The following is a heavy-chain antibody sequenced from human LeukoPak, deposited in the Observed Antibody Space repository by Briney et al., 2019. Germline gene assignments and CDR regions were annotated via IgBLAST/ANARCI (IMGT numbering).Heavy chain of an antibody. CDR3: ARHGSYCFDS. CDR1: GGSFSISY. CDR2: IYHSGGA. J-gene: IGHJ4*02. Sequence: SETLSLTCGVSGGSFSISYWSWIRQPPGKGLEWIGQIYHSGGANYNPSLRSRVTISIDTSKNQLSLRLSSVTAADTAVYYCARHGSYCFDSWGQGALVTVSS. D-gene: IGHD3-10*01. V-gene: IGHV4-34*01.